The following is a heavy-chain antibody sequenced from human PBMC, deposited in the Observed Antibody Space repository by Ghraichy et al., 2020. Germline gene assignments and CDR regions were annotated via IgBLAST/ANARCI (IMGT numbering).Heavy chain of an antibody. CDR1: GFTFSSYG. CDR2: ISYDGSNK. J-gene: IGHJ6*03. Sequence: LSLTCAASGFTFSSYGMHWVRQAPGKGLEWVAVISYDGSNKYYADSVKGRFTISRDNSKNTLYLQMNSLRAEETAVYYCAKLGIRWLAVYYYMDVWGKATTVTVSS. V-gene: IGHV3-30*18. CDR3: AKLGIRWLAVYYYMDV. D-gene: IGHD4-23*01.